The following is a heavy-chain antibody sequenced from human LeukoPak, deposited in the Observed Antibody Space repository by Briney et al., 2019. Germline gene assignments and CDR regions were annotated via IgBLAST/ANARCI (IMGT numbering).Heavy chain of an antibody. V-gene: IGHV1-69*04. CDR3: ASRSITMVRGVNYWYFDF. CDR2: IIPILGIA. D-gene: IGHD3-10*01. CDR1: GGTFSSYA. Sequence: GASVKVSCKASGGTFSSYAISWVRQAPGQGLEWMGRIIPILGIANYAQKFQGSVTITADKSTSTAYMELSSLRSEDTAVCYCASRSITMVRGVNYWYFDFWGRGTLVTVSS. J-gene: IGHJ2*01.